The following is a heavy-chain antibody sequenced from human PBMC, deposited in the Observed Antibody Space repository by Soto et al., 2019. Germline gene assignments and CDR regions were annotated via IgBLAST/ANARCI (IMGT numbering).Heavy chain of an antibody. CDR3: ARLTPGDAFYDYVWGSYRYARASGRGADV. J-gene: IGHJ6*02. V-gene: IGHV4-39*01. Sequence: PSETLSLTCTVSGGSISSSSYYWGWIRQPPGKGLEWIGSIYYSGYTYYNPSLKSRVTISVDTSKNQFSLKLSSVTAADTAVYYCARLTPGDAFYDYVWGSYRYARASGRGADVWGQGTTVTVSS. CDR2: IYYSGYT. D-gene: IGHD3-16*02. CDR1: GGSISSSSYY.